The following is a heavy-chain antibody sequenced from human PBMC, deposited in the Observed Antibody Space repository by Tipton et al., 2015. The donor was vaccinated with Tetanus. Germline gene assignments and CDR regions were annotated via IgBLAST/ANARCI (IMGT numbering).Heavy chain of an antibody. D-gene: IGHD3-22*01. CDR1: GFTFSDYY. V-gene: IGHV3-11*01. Sequence: GSLRLSCAASGFTFSDYYMSWIRQAPGKGLEWVSYISSSGSTIYYADSVKGRFTISRDNAKNSLSLQVNSLRAEDTAVYYCARVVRDYYYGMDVWGQGTTVTVSS. CDR2: ISSSGSTI. J-gene: IGHJ6*02. CDR3: ARVVRDYYYGMDV.